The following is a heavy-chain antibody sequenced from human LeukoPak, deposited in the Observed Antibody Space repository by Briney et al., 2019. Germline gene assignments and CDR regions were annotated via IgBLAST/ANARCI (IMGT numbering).Heavy chain of an antibody. J-gene: IGHJ3*02. V-gene: IGHV3-74*01. Sequence: GGSLRLSCAASGFTFSSYWMHWVRQAPGKGLVWVSRINSDGSSTSYADSVKGRFTISRDNAKNTLYLQMNSLRAEDTAVYYCAMEMATSDAFDIWGQGTMVTVSS. CDR1: GFTFSSYW. CDR2: INSDGSST. CDR3: AMEMATSDAFDI. D-gene: IGHD5-24*01.